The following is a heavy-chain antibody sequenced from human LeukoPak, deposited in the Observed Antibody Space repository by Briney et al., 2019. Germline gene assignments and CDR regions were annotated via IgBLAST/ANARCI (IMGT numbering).Heavy chain of an antibody. CDR2: ITGSGGST. D-gene: IGHD6-25*01. J-gene: IGHJ4*02. CDR3: AKVSETIAAVGY. V-gene: IGHV3-23*01. Sequence: PGGSLRLSCAASGFTFSSYAMSWVRQAPGKGLEWVSAITGSGGSTYYADSVKGRFIISRDNSKNTLFLQMNSLRAEETAVYLGAKVSETIAAVGYWGQETLVTVSS. CDR1: GFTFSSYA.